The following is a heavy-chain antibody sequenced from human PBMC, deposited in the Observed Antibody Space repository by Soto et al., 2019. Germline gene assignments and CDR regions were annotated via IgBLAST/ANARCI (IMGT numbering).Heavy chain of an antibody. V-gene: IGHV4-34*01. CDR1: GGSFSGYY. CDR3: ARDKITGLFDY. CDR2: INHSGST. D-gene: IGHD2-8*02. Sequence: PSETLSLTCAVNGGSFSGYYWTWIRQPPGTGLEWIGEINHSGSTNYNPSLKSRVTISVDTSKNQFSLKLTFVTAADTAVYYCARDKITGLFDYWGQGTLVT. J-gene: IGHJ4*02.